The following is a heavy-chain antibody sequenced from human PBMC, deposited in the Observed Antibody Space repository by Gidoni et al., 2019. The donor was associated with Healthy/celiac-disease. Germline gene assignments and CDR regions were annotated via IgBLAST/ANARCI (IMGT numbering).Heavy chain of an antibody. D-gene: IGHD6-19*01. V-gene: IGHV3-48*02. Sequence: EVQLVESGGGLVQPGGSLSLSCAASGFTFSSYSMNWVRQAPGKGLEWVSYISSSSSTIYYADSVKGRFTISRDNAKNSLYLQMNSLRDEDTAVYYCARDFLLSGWYHEGFDYWGQGTLVTVSS. J-gene: IGHJ4*02. CDR3: ARDFLLSGWYHEGFDY. CDR2: ISSSSSTI. CDR1: GFTFSSYS.